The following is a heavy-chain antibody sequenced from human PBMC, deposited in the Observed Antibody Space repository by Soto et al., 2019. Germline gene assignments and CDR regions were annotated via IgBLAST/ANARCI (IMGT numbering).Heavy chain of an antibody. J-gene: IGHJ4*02. CDR1: GYTFTTHG. V-gene: IGHV1-18*01. D-gene: IGHD3-3*01. CDR2: ISPYNGNT. Sequence: QVQLVQSGAEVKKPGASVKVSCKTSGYTFTTHGFSWVRQAPGQGLERMGWISPYNGNTNYAQNLQDRVTMTTDTSTSTAYMELRSLRSDDTAVYYCARDSTITIFVVGRGRSRGYYFDYWCQGTLVTVSS. CDR3: ARDSTITIFVVGRGRSRGYYFDY.